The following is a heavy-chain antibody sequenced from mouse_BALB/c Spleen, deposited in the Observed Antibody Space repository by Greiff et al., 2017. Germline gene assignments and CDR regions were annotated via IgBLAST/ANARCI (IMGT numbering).Heavy chain of an antibody. Sequence: VQLQQSGAELARPGASVKMSCKASGYTFTSYTMHWVKQRPGQGLEWIGYINPSSGYTNYNQKFKDKATLTADKSSSTAYMQLSSLTSEDSAVYYCARGDGNTWFAYWGQGTLVTVSA. CDR2: INPSSGYT. D-gene: IGHD2-1*01. J-gene: IGHJ3*01. V-gene: IGHV1-4*01. CDR1: GYTFTSYT. CDR3: ARGDGNTWFAY.